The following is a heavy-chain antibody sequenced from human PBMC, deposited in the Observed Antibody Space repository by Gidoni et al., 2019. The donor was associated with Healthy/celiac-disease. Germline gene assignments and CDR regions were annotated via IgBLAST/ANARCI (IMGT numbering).Heavy chain of an antibody. Sequence: EVQLVVSGGGLVKPGGSLRLSCPASGFTFSNAWMSWVCQAPGKGLEWVGSMKSKADGGTTDYAAPVKGRFTISRDDSKNTLYLKMNSLKTEDTAVYYCTTGWSGYYYFVNWGQGTLVTVSS. J-gene: IGHJ4*02. CDR3: TTGWSGYYYFVN. D-gene: IGHD3-3*01. V-gene: IGHV3-15*01. CDR2: MKSKADGGTT. CDR1: GFTFSNAW.